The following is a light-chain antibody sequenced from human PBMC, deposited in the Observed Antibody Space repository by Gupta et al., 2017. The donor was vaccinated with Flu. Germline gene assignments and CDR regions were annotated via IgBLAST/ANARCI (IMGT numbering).Light chain of an antibody. V-gene: IGLV2-14*01. Sequence: SSDVGCYNYVSWYQQHPGKAPKLMIYEVSNRPSGVSNRFSGSKSGNTASLTISGLQAEDEADYYCSSYTSSSTRGVFGGGTKLTVL. CDR3: SSYTSSSTRGV. J-gene: IGLJ2*01. CDR1: SSDVGCYNY. CDR2: EVS.